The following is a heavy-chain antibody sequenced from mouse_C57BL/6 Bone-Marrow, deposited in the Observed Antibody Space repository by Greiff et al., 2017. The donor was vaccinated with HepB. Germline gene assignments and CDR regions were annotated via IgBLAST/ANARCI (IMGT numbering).Heavy chain of an antibody. CDR2: IYPSDSET. D-gene: IGHD1-1*01. V-gene: IGHV1-61*01. CDR1: GYTFTSYW. Sequence: VQLQQPGAELVRPGSSVKLSCKASGYTFTSYWMDWVKQRPGHGLEWIGNIYPSDSETHYNQKFKDKATLTVDKSSSTAYMQLSSLTSEDSAVYYCARNWDYYDSSYGYWYFDVWGTGTTVTVSS. J-gene: IGHJ1*03. CDR3: ARNWDYYDSSYGYWYFDV.